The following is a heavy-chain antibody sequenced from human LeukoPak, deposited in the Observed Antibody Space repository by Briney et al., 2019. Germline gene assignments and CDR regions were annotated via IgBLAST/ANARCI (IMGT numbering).Heavy chain of an antibody. CDR1: GLTGSSNF. J-gene: IGHJ6*02. V-gene: IGHV3-66*01. Sequence: GGSLRLSCAASGLTGSSNFMTWVRQAPGKGLEWVSAMYSGGSTFYADSVRGSFNISRDNSKKTMFLQMSSLRVEDAAVYYCASSGTASRGAMDVWGQGTTVTVSS. CDR3: ASSGTASRGAMDV. CDR2: MYSGGST. D-gene: IGHD1-1*01.